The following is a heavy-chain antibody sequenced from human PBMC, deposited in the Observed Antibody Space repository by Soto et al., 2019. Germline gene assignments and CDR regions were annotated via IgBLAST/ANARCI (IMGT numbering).Heavy chain of an antibody. D-gene: IGHD6-13*01. V-gene: IGHV3-73*01. J-gene: IGHJ4*02. CDR3: TRLGIAAAGTDY. Sequence: GGSLRLSCAASGFTFSGSAMHWIRQASGKGLEWVGRIRGKAKSYATVYAASVKGRFTISRDDSKNTAYLQMNSLKTEDTAVYYCTRLGIAAAGTDYWGQGXLVTVYS. CDR1: GFTFSGSA. CDR2: IRGKAKSYAT.